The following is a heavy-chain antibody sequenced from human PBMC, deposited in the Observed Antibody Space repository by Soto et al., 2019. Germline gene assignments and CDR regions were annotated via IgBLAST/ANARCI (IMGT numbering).Heavy chain of an antibody. CDR1: GFTFSSYW. Sequence: PGGPLRLSCAASGFTFSSYWMSWVRQAPGKGLEWVANIKQDGSEKYYVDSVKGRFTISRDNAKNSLYLQMNSLRAEDTAVYYCARDGAGSSSWYFLLEENDAFDIWGQGTMVTVSS. V-gene: IGHV3-7*05. D-gene: IGHD6-13*01. J-gene: IGHJ3*02. CDR3: ARDGAGSSSWYFLLEENDAFDI. CDR2: IKQDGSEK.